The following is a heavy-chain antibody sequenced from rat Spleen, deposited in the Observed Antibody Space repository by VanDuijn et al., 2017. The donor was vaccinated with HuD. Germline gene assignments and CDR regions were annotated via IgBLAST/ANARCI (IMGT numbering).Heavy chain of an antibody. CDR3: ARSVFDY. Sequence: EVQLVESDGGLVQPGRSLKLSCAASGFNFSVYYMAWVRQAPTKGLEWVATINYDGSRTDYRDSVKGRFTISRDNAKSTLYLQMDSLRSEDTATYYCARSVFDYWGQGVMVTVSS. J-gene: IGHJ2*01. CDR2: INYDGSRT. CDR1: GFNFSVYY. V-gene: IGHV5-29*01.